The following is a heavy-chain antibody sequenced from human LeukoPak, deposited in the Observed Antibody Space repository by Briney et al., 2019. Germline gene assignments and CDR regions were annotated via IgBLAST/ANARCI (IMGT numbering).Heavy chain of an antibody. J-gene: IGHJ4*02. Sequence: VASVKVSCKASGYTFTYYAMHWVRQAPGQGLQWMGWITPGGGTNYPQKFQGRVAITWDTSITTAYVDLSRLTSDDTAVYYCARDRYGDGFAHFDYWGQGALVTVSS. CDR2: ITPGGGT. CDR1: GYTFTYYA. D-gene: IGHD5-24*01. V-gene: IGHV1-2*02. CDR3: ARDRYGDGFAHFDY.